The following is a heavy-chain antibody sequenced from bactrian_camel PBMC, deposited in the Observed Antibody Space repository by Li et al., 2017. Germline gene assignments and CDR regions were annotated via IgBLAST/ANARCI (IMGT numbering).Heavy chain of an antibody. V-gene: IGHV3S36*01. CDR1: GFTFGNYA. CDR3: VRGMGAGDKY. D-gene: IGHD3*01. CDR2: IHSSGGST. J-gene: IGHJ4*01. Sequence: VQLVESGGGSVQPGGSLRLSCAASGFTFGNYAMYWFRQAPGKGLEWVSTIHSSGGSTYYADSLKGRFTISRDNAKNILYLQMNSLKPEDTAVYYCVRGMGAGDKYWGQGTQVTVS.